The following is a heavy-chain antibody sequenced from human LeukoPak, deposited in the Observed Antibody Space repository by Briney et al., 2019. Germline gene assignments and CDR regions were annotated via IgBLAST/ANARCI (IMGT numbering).Heavy chain of an antibody. V-gene: IGHV4-59*08. CDR2: IAHSGTT. CDR3: ARWDDGAWAFGN. Sequence: SETLSLTCIVSGGSISRYSWNWIRQSPGKGLEWVGYIAHSGTTSYKSSLKSRVTISVDTSKNQLSLRPTSVTAADTAVYYCARWDDGAWAFGNWGPGTLVTVSS. CDR1: GGSISRYS. D-gene: IGHD4-17*01. J-gene: IGHJ4*02.